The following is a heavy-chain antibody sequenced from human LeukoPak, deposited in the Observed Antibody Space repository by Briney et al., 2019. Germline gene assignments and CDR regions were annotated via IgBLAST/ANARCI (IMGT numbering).Heavy chain of an antibody. D-gene: IGHD3-10*01. Sequence: GGSLRLSCAASGFTFSSYSMNWVRQAPGKGLEWVSHISGRGSSTFYADSVKGRFTVSRDNSKNTLYLQMNSLRAEDTAVYYCAKSTSYYGSGDAADYWGQGTLVTVSS. CDR2: ISGRGSST. CDR3: AKSTSYYGSGDAADY. J-gene: IGHJ4*02. V-gene: IGHV3-23*01. CDR1: GFTFSSYS.